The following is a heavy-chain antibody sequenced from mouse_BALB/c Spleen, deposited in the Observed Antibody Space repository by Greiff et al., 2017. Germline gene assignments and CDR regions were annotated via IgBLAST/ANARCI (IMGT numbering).Heavy chain of an antibody. CDR1: GYTFTSYW. Sequence: VQVVESGAELAKPGASVKMSCKASGYTFTSYWMHWVKQRPGQGLEWIGYINPSTGYTEYNQKFKDKATLTADKSSSTAYMQLSSLTSEDSAVYYCARPGRGAMDYWGQGTSVTVSS. CDR2: INPSTGYT. V-gene: IGHV1-7*01. CDR3: ARPGRGAMDY. J-gene: IGHJ4*01.